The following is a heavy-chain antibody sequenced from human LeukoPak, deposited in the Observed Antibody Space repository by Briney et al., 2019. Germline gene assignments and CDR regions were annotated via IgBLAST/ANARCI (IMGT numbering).Heavy chain of an antibody. D-gene: IGHD2-21*01. CDR1: GFTFSSYS. J-gene: IGHJ4*02. V-gene: IGHV3-21*04. CDR3: ARAPVTSCRGAFCYPFDL. Sequence: GGSLRLSCAASGFTFSSYSMNWVRQAPGKGREWVSSISSSSSYIYYADSVKGRFTISRDNAKNSLYPQMNSLRAEDAALYYCARAPVTSCRGAFCYPFDLWGQGVLVTVSS. CDR2: ISSSSSYI.